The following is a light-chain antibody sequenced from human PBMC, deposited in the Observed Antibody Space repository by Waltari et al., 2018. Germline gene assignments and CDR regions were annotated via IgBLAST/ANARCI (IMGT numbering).Light chain of an antibody. Sequence: QSALTQPASVSGSPGQSITISCTGTSSDVGTYNLVSWYQQHPGKAPKLIIYEGSKRPSGVSHRFSGSKSGNTASLTISGPQAEDEADYYCCSYAGSSTYVFGTGTKVTVL. CDR1: SSDVGTYNL. J-gene: IGLJ1*01. CDR3: CSYAGSSTYV. V-gene: IGLV2-23*01. CDR2: EGS.